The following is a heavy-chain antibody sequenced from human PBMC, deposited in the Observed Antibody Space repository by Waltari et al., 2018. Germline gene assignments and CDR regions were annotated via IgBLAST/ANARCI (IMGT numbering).Heavy chain of an antibody. CDR3: ARDMYTSSSSDY. J-gene: IGHJ4*02. CDR1: GFTFSSYS. CDR2: ISSSNIHV. Sequence: EVQLVESGGGLVKPGGSLRLSCAASGFTFSSYSMNWVRQAPGKGLEWVSSISSSNIHVYYADSVKGRVTISRDNAKNSLYLQMNSLRAEDTGVYYCARDMYTSSSSDYWGQGTLVTVSS. D-gene: IGHD6-6*01. V-gene: IGHV3-21*01.